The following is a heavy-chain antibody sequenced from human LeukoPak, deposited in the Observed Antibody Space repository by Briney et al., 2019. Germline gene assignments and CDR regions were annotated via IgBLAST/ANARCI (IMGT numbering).Heavy chain of an antibody. V-gene: IGHV4-59*01. D-gene: IGHD6-6*01. CDR3: ARGGSLSSSPFDY. CDR2: IYYSGST. Sequence: SETLSLTCTVSGGSISSYYWSWIRQPPGKGLEWIGYIYYSGSTNYNPSLKSRVTISVDTSKNQFSLKLSSVTAADTAVYYCARGGSLSSSPFDYWGQGTLVTVSS. CDR1: GGSISSYY. J-gene: IGHJ4*02.